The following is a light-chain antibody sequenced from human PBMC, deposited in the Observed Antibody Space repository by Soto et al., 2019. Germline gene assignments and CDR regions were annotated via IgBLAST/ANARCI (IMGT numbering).Light chain of an antibody. J-gene: IGKJ1*01. CDR3: QQYNPYSRT. V-gene: IGKV1-5*03. Sequence: DIQMTQSPSILSASVGDRVTITCRASQSISSWLAWYQQKPGKAPNLLIYKASHLENGVPSRFSGSGSGTEFTLTISSLQRDDFAIYYCQQYNPYSRTFGQGTKVDIK. CDR1: QSISSW. CDR2: KAS.